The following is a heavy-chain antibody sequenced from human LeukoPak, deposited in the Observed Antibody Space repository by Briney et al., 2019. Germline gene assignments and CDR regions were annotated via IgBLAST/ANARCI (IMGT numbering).Heavy chain of an antibody. V-gene: IGHV1-69*05. CDR1: GGTFSSYA. Sequence: SVKVSCKASGGTFSSYAISWVRQAPGQGLEWMGRIIPIFGTANYAQKFQGRVTITTDESTSTAYMELSSLRSEDTAVYYCASGTNIVVVIAATLAYWGQGTLVTVSS. D-gene: IGHD2-15*01. CDR3: ASGTNIVVVIAATLAY. J-gene: IGHJ4*02. CDR2: IIPIFGTA.